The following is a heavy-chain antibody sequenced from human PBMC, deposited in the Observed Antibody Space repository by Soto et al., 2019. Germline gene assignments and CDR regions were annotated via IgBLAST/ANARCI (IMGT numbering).Heavy chain of an antibody. J-gene: IGHJ4*02. V-gene: IGHV4-39*01. CDR2: IYYRGNA. Sequence: PSETLSLTCSVSDDSINSDKYYWGWIRQPPGKGLEWIGSIYYRGNAYYNPSLQTRVAISLDKSKSQFSLKLNSVTAADSAVYFCARLEGLATISYYFDFWGPGALVNVSS. CDR1: DDSINSDKYY. D-gene: IGHD3-9*01. CDR3: ARLEGLATISYYFDF.